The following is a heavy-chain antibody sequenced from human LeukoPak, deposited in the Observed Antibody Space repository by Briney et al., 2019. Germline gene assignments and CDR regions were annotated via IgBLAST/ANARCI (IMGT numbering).Heavy chain of an antibody. D-gene: IGHD4-17*01. CDR3: GNIMSSVTTF. J-gene: IGHJ4*02. CDR2: ISGTGSGT. CDR1: GSTFSSYA. Sequence: GGSLRLSCAASGSTFSSYAMSWVRQAPGEGLEWVSAISGTGSGTYYADAAKGRFTISRGSSKNTLYLQMNSLRAEDTAVYYCGNIMSSVTTFWGQGTLVTVSS. V-gene: IGHV3-23*01.